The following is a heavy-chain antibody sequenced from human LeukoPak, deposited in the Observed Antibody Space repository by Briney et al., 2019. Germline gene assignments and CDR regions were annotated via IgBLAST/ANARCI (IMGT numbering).Heavy chain of an antibody. CDR1: GDSISGYY. CDR3: ARDGQQLDY. D-gene: IGHD6-13*01. V-gene: IGHV4-59*12. Sequence: SETLSLTCTVSGDSISGYYWSWIRQPPGKGLEWIGNTYYSGSTNYNPSLKSRVTISVDTSKNQFSLKLSSVTAADTAVYYCARDGQQLDYWGQGTLVTVSS. J-gene: IGHJ4*02. CDR2: TYYSGST.